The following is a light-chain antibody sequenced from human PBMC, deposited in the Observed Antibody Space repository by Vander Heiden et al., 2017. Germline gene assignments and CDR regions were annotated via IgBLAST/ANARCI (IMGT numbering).Light chain of an antibody. Sequence: VFTQSPGTLSVSPGERATLSCRASQSLSSSYLAWYQQRPGQAPRLLIYGASGRATGIPDRFSGSGSGTDFTLTISSLEPEDFAVYYCQRYGNSEWTFGQGTTVEIK. CDR2: GAS. CDR3: QRYGNSEWT. V-gene: IGKV3-20*01. J-gene: IGKJ1*01. CDR1: QSLSSSY.